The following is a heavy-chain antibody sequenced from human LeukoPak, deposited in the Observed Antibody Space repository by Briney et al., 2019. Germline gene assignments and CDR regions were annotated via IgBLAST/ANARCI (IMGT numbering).Heavy chain of an antibody. CDR2: IYTSGST. Sequence: SETLSLTCTVSGGSISSGSYYWSWIRQPAGKGLEWIGRIYTSGSTNYNPSLKSRVTISVDTSKNQFSLKLSSVTAADTAVYYCARRYYYDSSGYYQGYYFDYWGQGTLVTVSS. V-gene: IGHV4-61*02. CDR3: ARRYYYDSSGYYQGYYFDY. CDR1: GGSISSGSYY. J-gene: IGHJ4*02. D-gene: IGHD3-22*01.